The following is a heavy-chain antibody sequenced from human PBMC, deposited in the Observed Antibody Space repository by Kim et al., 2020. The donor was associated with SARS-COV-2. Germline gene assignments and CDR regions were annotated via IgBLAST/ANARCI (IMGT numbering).Heavy chain of an antibody. V-gene: IGHV1-2*06. Sequence: ASVKVSCKASGYTFTGYYMHWVRQAPGQGLEWMGRINPNSGGTNYAQKFQGRVTMTRDTSISTAYMELSRLRSDDTAVYYCARSRIRLIVVVVAAQGAFDIWGQGTMVTVSS. D-gene: IGHD2-15*01. CDR1: GYTFTGYY. CDR3: ARSRIRLIVVVVAAQGAFDI. J-gene: IGHJ3*02. CDR2: INPNSGGT.